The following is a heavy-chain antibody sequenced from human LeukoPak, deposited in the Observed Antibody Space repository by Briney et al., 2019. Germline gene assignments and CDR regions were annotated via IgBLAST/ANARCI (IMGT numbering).Heavy chain of an antibody. V-gene: IGHV1-18*01. CDR2: ISAYNGNT. Sequence: ASVKVSCKASGYTFTSYGISWVRQAPGQGLEWMGWISAYNGNTNYAQKLQGRVTMTTDTSTSTAYMELRSLRSDDTALYYCASLTYYYDSSGYYFDYWGQGTLVTVSS. CDR3: ASLTYYYDSSGYYFDY. J-gene: IGHJ4*02. CDR1: GYTFTSYG. D-gene: IGHD3-22*01.